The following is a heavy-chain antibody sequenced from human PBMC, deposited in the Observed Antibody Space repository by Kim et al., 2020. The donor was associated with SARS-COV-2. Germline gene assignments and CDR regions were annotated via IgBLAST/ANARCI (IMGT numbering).Heavy chain of an antibody. CDR2: IWYDGSNK. J-gene: IGHJ3*02. Sequence: GGSLRLSCAASGFTFSSYGMHWVHQAPGKGLEWVAVIWYDGSNKYYADSVKGRFTISRDNSKNTLYLQMNSLRAEDTAVYYCARSITMIVGEAFDIWGQGTMVTVSS. D-gene: IGHD3-22*01. CDR3: ARSITMIVGEAFDI. V-gene: IGHV3-33*01. CDR1: GFTFSSYG.